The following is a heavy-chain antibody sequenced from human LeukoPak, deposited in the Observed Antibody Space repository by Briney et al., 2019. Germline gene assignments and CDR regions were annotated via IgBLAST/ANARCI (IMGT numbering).Heavy chain of an antibody. J-gene: IGHJ4*02. Sequence: ASVKVSCKASGYTFTSYGISWVRQAPGQGLEWMGWISAYNGNTNYAQKLQGRVTMTTDTSTSTAYVELRSLRSDDTAVYYCARDSLPQKYSSGWTAAFDYWGQGTLVTVSS. CDR2: ISAYNGNT. V-gene: IGHV1-18*01. D-gene: IGHD6-19*01. CDR1: GYTFTSYG. CDR3: ARDSLPQKYSSGWTAAFDY.